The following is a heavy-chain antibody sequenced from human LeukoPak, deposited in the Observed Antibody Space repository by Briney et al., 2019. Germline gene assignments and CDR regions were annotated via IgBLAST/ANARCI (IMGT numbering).Heavy chain of an antibody. V-gene: IGHV3-23*01. D-gene: IGHD3-3*01. CDR1: GFTFSSYA. Sequence: GGSLRLSCAASGFTFSSYAMSWVRQAPGKGLEWVAAISGSGGTTYYADSVKGRFIISRDNSKNTLYLQMNSLRVEDTAVYYCGKPYYDFWNGNYLDVWGKGTTVTVSS. J-gene: IGHJ6*03. CDR3: GKPYYDFWNGNYLDV. CDR2: ISGSGGTT.